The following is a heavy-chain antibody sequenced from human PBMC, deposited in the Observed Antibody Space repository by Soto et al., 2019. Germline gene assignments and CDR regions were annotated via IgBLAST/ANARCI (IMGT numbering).Heavy chain of an antibody. CDR1: GYTFTSYA. D-gene: IGHD6-19*01. Sequence: QVQLVQSGAEEKKPGASVKVSCKASGYTFTSYAMHWVRQAPGQRLEWMGWINAGNGNTKYSQKFQGRVTITRDTXXXXXXXXXXXXXXXXXAXXXXXXSXGIAVADYWGQGTLVTVSS. J-gene: IGHJ4*02. CDR3: XXSXGIAVADY. V-gene: IGHV1-3*05. CDR2: INAGNGNT.